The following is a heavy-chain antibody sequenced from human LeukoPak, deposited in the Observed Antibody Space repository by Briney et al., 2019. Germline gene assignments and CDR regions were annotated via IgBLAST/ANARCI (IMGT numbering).Heavy chain of an antibody. D-gene: IGHD3/OR15-3a*01. CDR1: GGSISSHY. CDR3: ASGWWTGFPGMQWFDP. Sequence: SETLSLTCTVSGGSISSHYWTWIRQPPGKGLEWIGYIYNSGSTNYNPSLKSRVTISVDTSKNEFSLKLRSVTAADTAVYYCASGWWTGFPGMQWFDPWGQGTLVTVSS. V-gene: IGHV4-59*11. CDR2: IYNSGST. J-gene: IGHJ5*02.